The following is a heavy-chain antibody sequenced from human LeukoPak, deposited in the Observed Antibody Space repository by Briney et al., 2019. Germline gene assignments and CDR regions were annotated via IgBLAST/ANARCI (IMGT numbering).Heavy chain of an antibody. J-gene: IGHJ5*02. CDR2: ISSNGVRT. D-gene: IGHD3-10*01. V-gene: IGHV3-64*01. CDR3: ARVEDRALLS. Sequence: GGSLRLSCAASGFTFSSYAMHWVRQAPGKGLEYVSAISSNGVRTYYGNSVKGRFTISRDNSKNTLYLQMGSLRAEDMAVYYCARVEDRALLSWGQGTLVTVSS. CDR1: GFTFSSYA.